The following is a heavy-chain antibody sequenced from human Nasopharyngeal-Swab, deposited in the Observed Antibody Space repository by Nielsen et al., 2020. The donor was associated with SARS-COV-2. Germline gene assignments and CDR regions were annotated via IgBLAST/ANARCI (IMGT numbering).Heavy chain of an antibody. D-gene: IGHD5-18*01. CDR3: ARFRYSYGEIDY. Sequence: GESLKISCTGSGYLFTSNQSGGAPKVPGKGRERMGIIYPGDSDTRYRPSFQGQATITADKSISTAYLQWSSLKASDTAMYYCARFRYSYGEIDYWGQGALVTVSS. J-gene: IGHJ4*02. CDR2: IYPGDSDT. CDR1: GYLFTSNQ. V-gene: IGHV5-51*01.